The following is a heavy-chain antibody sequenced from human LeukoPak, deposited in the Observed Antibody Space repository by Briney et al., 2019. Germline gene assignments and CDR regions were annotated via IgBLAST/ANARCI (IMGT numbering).Heavy chain of an antibody. Sequence: PGGSLRLSCAASGFTFSSYSMNWVRQAPGKGLEWVSSISSSSSYIYYADSVKGRFTISRDNAKNSLYLQMNSLRAEDTAVYYCARDGYCSSTSCYPEAASWGQGTLVTVSS. D-gene: IGHD2-2*03. CDR1: GFTFSSYS. CDR3: ARDGYCSSTSCYPEAAS. CDR2: ISSSSSYI. J-gene: IGHJ5*02. V-gene: IGHV3-21*01.